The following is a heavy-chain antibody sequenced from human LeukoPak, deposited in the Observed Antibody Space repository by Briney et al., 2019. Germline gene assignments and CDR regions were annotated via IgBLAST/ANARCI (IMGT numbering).Heavy chain of an antibody. Sequence: GGSLRLSCAASGFTVSSNYMSWVRQAAGKGLEWVSLTDNGGSTYYADSVKGRFTISRDNSKNTIYLQMNSLRADDTAVYYCARDLSLWGQGTLVTVSS. V-gene: IGHV3-66*01. CDR2: TDNGGST. CDR1: GFTVSSNY. J-gene: IGHJ4*02. CDR3: ARDLSL. D-gene: IGHD2/OR15-2a*01.